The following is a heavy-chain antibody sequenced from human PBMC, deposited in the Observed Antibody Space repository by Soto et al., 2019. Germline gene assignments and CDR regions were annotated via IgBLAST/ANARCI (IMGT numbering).Heavy chain of an antibody. V-gene: IGHV4-31*03. Sequence: QVQLQESGPGLVKPSQTLSLTCTVSGGSISSGGYYWSWIRQHPGKGLEWIGYIYYSRSTYYNPSLKRRVTISVDTSKNQFSLKLSSVTAADTAVYYCARDLDPDCSSTSCYGWFDPWGHGTLVTVSS. CDR2: IYYSRST. CDR3: ARDLDPDCSSTSCYGWFDP. CDR1: GGSISSGGYY. D-gene: IGHD2-2*01. J-gene: IGHJ5*02.